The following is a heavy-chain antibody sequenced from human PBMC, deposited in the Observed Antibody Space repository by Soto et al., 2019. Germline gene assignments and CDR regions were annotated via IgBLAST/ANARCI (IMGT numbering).Heavy chain of an antibody. CDR3: ARDESRLSMILES. Sequence: QVQLVESWGGVVQPGRSLRLSCAASGFTFSSYGMHWVRQDPGKGLEWVAFIWYDESSQHYADSVKSRFTISRNNTKNTLLLQMNSLRAEDTTVYYCARDESRLSMILESWGQGTLVSVSP. J-gene: IGHJ5*02. V-gene: IGHV3-33*01. CDR1: GFTFSSYG. CDR2: IWYDESSQ. D-gene: IGHD3-22*01.